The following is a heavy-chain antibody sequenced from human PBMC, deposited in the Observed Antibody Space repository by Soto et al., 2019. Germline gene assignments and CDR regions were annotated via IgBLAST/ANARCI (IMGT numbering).Heavy chain of an antibody. CDR2: IIPIFGTA. J-gene: IGHJ4*02. CDR3: ARVGYYDSSGYSSFDY. D-gene: IGHD3-22*01. V-gene: IGHV1-69*13. Sequence: GASVKVSCKASGGTFSSYAISWVRQAPGQGLEWMGGIIPIFGTANYAQKFKGRVKITADESTSTAYMELSSLRSEDTAVYYCARVGYYDSSGYSSFDYWGQGTLVTVSS. CDR1: GGTFSSYA.